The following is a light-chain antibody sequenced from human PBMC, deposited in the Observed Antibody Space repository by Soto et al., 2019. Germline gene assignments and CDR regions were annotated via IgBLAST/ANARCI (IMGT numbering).Light chain of an antibody. Sequence: QSALTQPASVSGSPGQSITISCTGTSSDVGGYNYVSWYQQHPGKAPKLMIYEVSNRPSGVSNRFSGSKSGNTASLTISGLQAEDEADYDCSSYTSSSTPYVFGTGTTVTVL. CDR1: SSDVGGYNY. CDR3: SSYTSSSTPYV. V-gene: IGLV2-14*01. CDR2: EVS. J-gene: IGLJ1*01.